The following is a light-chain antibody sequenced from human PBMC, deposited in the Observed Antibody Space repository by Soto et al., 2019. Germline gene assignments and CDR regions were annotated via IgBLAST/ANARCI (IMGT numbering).Light chain of an antibody. CDR1: SSNIGINT. Sequence: QSVLTQPPSASGTPGQRVTISCSGSSSNIGINTVNSYQQHPRTAPKLLIYTDNQRPSGVPDRFSGSKSGTSASLAISWLQSEDEADYYCEAWDDSLNGLYVFGTGTKLTVL. CDR3: EAWDDSLNGLYV. V-gene: IGLV1-44*01. J-gene: IGLJ1*01. CDR2: TDN.